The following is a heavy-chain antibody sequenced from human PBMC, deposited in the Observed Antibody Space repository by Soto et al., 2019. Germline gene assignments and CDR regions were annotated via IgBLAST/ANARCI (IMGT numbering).Heavy chain of an antibody. D-gene: IGHD4-4*01. CDR2: ISAYNGNT. J-gene: IGHJ3*02. CDR1: GYTFTSYG. CDR3: ARDLRMSNSDAFDI. V-gene: IGHV1-18*01. Sequence: ASVKVSCKASGYTFTSYGISWVRQAPGQGLEWMGWISAYNGNTNYAQKLQGRVTMTTDTSTSTAYMELRSPRSDDTAVYYCARDLRMSNSDAFDIWGQGTMVTVSS.